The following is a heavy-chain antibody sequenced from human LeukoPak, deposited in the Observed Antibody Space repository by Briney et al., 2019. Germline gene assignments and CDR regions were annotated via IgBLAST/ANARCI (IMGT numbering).Heavy chain of an antibody. Sequence: PGGSLRLSCAASGFTFSSYAMHWVRQAPGKGLEWVAVISYDGSDKYYGDSVKGRLTISRDNSDNTLYLQMNSLRVEDTAVYYCARDWGSSGWYNWFDPWGQGILVTVSS. CDR2: ISYDGSDK. V-gene: IGHV3-30*03. J-gene: IGHJ5*02. CDR1: GFTFSSYA. D-gene: IGHD3-16*01. CDR3: ARDWGSSGWYNWFDP.